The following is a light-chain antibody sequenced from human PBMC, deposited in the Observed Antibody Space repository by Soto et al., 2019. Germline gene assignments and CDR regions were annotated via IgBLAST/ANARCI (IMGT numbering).Light chain of an antibody. V-gene: IGKV1-6*01. CDR3: LQESNYPGA. J-gene: IGKJ4*01. Sequence: IQMTHSQSCLSASVGDRVTITCRATQPARDDVGWYQQKPRKATTLLSYSASTLRTGLSTRVSGSGSGTDFCVMISGLQPEDIATYGCLQESNYPGAFGGWTKVDMK. CDR1: QPARDD. CDR2: SAS.